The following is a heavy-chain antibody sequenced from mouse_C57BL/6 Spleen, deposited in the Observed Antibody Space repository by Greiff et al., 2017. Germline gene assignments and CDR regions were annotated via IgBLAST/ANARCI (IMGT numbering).Heavy chain of an antibody. CDR2: INPSHGGT. CDR1: GYTFTSYW. V-gene: IGHV1-53*01. D-gene: IGHD1-1*01. J-gene: IGHJ2*01. Sequence: VQLQQPGTELVKPGASVKLSCKASGYTFTSYWMHWVKQRPGQGLEWIGNINPSHGGTNYNEEFKSKATLTVDKSSSTAYMHLSSLTSEDSAVYYCASYYGSSFFDYWGQGTTLTVSS. CDR3: ASYYGSSFFDY.